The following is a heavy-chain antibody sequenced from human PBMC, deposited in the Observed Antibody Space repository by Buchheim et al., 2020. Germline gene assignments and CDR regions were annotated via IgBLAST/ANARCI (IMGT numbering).Heavy chain of an antibody. CDR3: ARDFYDILTGYSWAFDY. D-gene: IGHD3-9*01. J-gene: IGHJ4*02. V-gene: IGHV3-48*03. Sequence: VQLVESGGGVVQPGRSLRLSCAASGFTFSSYEMNWVRQAPGKGLEWVSYISSSGSTIYYADSVTGRFTISRDNAKNSLYLQMNSLRAEDTAVYYCARDFYDILTGYSWAFDYWGQGTL. CDR1: GFTFSSYE. CDR2: ISSSGSTI.